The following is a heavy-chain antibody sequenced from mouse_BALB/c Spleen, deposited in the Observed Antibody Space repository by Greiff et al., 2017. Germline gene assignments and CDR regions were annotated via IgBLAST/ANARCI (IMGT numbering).Heavy chain of an antibody. CDR1: GYTFTSYY. V-gene: IGHV1S16*01. D-gene: IGHD2-4*01. Sequence: QVQLQQPGAELVKPGASVKLSCKASGYTFTSYYMYWVKQRPGQGLEWIGGINPSNGGTNFNEKFKSKATLTVDKSSSTAYMQLSSLTSEDSAVYYCTGLGDYDRGYWYFDVWGAGTTVTVSS. CDR3: TGLGDYDRGYWYFDV. J-gene: IGHJ1*01. CDR2: INPSNGGT.